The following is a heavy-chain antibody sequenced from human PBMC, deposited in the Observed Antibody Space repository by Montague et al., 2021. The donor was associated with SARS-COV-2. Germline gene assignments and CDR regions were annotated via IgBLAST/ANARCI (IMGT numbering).Heavy chain of an antibody. V-gene: IGHV4-34*01. CDR3: ARGHLSASMIVVVFTSASYYFDY. Sequence: SETLSLTCGVYGGSFGDDHWSWIRQPPGKGLEWIGDIKQSGSTNYNPSLKSRVTISVDTSRNQFSPKLTSVTAADTAVYFCARGHLSASMIVVVFTSASYYFDYWGQGALVTVSS. CDR1: GGSFGDDH. D-gene: IGHD3-22*01. CDR2: IKQSGST. J-gene: IGHJ4*02.